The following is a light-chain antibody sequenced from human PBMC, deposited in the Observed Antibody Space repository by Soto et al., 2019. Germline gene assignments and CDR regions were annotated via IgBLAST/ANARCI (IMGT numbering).Light chain of an antibody. J-gene: IGKJ4*01. CDR2: DAS. CDR1: QSVKNNY. Sequence: EIVLKQSPDTLSLSPGERATLSCRASQSVKNNYLAWYQQKPGQPPRFLIYDASSRATGIPDRFSGSGSGTDLTLTISRLEPEDFAVYYCQQYGSTPLTFGGGTKVDIK. V-gene: IGKV3-20*01. CDR3: QQYGSTPLT.